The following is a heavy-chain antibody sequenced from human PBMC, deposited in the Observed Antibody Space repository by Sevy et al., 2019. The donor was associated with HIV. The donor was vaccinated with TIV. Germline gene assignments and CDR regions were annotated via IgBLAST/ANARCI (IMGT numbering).Heavy chain of an antibody. CDR1: GFDFNNHW. CDR2: INHDGSET. J-gene: IGHJ4*02. Sequence: GGSLRLSCAASGFDFNNHWMSWVRQTPQKGPEWVANINHDGSETYYEDSVEGRLTSSRNNAKNSVSPESNKLRVEDTVVYYCARPPTGLQAFKDLLSAYFDSWGQGTLVTVSS. V-gene: IGHV3-7*01. D-gene: IGHD3-10*01. CDR3: ARPPTGLQAFKDLLSAYFDS.